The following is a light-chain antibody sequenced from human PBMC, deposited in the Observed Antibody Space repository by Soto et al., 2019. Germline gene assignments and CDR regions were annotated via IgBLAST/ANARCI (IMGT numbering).Light chain of an antibody. J-gene: IGLJ2*01. CDR3: SSYAGNDRLGV. CDR2: DDS. CDR1: NIGSKS. V-gene: IGLV3-21*02. Sequence: SYELTQPPSVSVAPGQTARITCGGNNIGSKSVHWYQQKPGQAPVLVVYDDSDRPSGIPERFSGSNSGNTASLTVSGLQSEDEANYYCSSYAGNDRLGVFGGGTKLTVL.